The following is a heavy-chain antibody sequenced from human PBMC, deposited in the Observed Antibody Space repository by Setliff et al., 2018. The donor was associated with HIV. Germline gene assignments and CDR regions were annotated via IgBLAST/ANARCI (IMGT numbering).Heavy chain of an antibody. CDR1: GGSISTSRYY. Sequence: PSETLSLTCTVSGGSISTSRYYWGWIRQPPGKGLEWIGSINYRGNTYYNPSLKSRAAISVDTSKNQISLKLSSVTAADTAVYYCARGSFIGDYYYFDYWGQGTLVTVSS. J-gene: IGHJ4*02. CDR2: INYRGNT. V-gene: IGHV4-39*01. CDR3: ARGSFIGDYYYFDY. D-gene: IGHD3-10*01.